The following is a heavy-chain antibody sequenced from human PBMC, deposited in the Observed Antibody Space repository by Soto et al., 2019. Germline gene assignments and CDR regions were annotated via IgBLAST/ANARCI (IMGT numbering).Heavy chain of an antibody. D-gene: IGHD5-12*01. CDR2: ISFSSQTI. V-gene: IGHV3-48*01. J-gene: IGHJ4*02. CDR1: GFDFGDYS. CDR3: ARASSGYDLGDDF. Sequence: GGSLRLSCAASGFDFGDYSFHWFRQAPVKGLEWISYISFSSQTIYYADSVKGRFTVSRDNAKKSLYLQMNTLRVEDTAVYYCARASSGYDLGDDFWGQGTLVTVSS.